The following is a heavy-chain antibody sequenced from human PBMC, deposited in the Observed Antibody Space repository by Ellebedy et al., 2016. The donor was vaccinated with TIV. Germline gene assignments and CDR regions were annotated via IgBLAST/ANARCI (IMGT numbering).Heavy chain of an antibody. D-gene: IGHD3-22*01. CDR2: IKSKTDGGTT. V-gene: IGHV3-15*01. Sequence: GESLKISXAASGFTFNTYWMSWVRQAPGKGLEWVGRIKSKTDGGTTDYAAPVKGRFTISRDDSKNTLYLQMNSLKTEDTAVYYCTTKGYYYDSSGYYYWGQGTLVTVSS. J-gene: IGHJ4*02. CDR3: TTKGYYYDSSGYYY. CDR1: GFTFNTYW.